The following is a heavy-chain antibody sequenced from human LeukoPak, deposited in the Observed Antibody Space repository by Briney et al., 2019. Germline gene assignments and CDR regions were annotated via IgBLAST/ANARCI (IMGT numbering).Heavy chain of an antibody. CDR1: GFTFSNAW. CDR2: IKSKSDGGTA. V-gene: IGHV3-15*01. CDR3: TTGWYCKSTNCIYYFDY. Sequence: PGGSLRLSCAASGFTFSNAWMSWVRQAPGKGLEWVGRIKSKSDGGTADNAAPVKGRFTISRDDSKNTLYLQMNSLKTEDTAVYYCTTGWYCKSTNCIYYFDYWGQGTLVTVSS. D-gene: IGHD2-2*01. J-gene: IGHJ4*02.